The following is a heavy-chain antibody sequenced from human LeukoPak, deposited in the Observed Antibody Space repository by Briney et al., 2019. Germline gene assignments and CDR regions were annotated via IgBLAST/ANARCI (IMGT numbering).Heavy chain of an antibody. CDR3: ARDASGSYFDY. CDR2: INPSGGST. Sequence: ASVKVSCKASGYTFTSYYMHWVRQAPGQGLEWMGIINPSGGSTSYAQKFQGKVTMTRDTSTGTVYMELSSLRSEDTAVYYCARDASGSYFDYWGQGTLVTVSS. J-gene: IGHJ4*02. V-gene: IGHV1-46*01. CDR1: GYTFTSYY. D-gene: IGHD1-26*01.